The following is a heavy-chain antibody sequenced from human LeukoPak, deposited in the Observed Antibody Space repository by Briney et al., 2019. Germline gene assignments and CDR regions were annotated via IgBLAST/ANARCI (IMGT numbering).Heavy chain of an antibody. CDR1: GYTFSAYN. J-gene: IGHJ4*02. CDR2: INCNSGDT. D-gene: IGHD3-22*01. V-gene: IGHV1-2*06. CDR3: GRTWIEVWTPDFDY. Sequence: GASVKVSCKASGYTFSAYNIHWVRQAPGHGLEWMGRINCNSGDTKYAQKFQGRVTMTRDTSMSTVYMELSGLRSDDTAVFFCGRTWIEVWTPDFDYWGRGTLVTVSS.